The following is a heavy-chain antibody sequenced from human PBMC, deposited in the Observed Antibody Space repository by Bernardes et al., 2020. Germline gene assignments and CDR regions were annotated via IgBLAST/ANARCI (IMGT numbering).Heavy chain of an antibody. V-gene: IGHV4-59*01. Sequence: SETLSLTCTVSGGSISSYYWSFIRQPPGKGLEWIGHIHYSGSTNYNPSLKSRVTISVDTSKNQFSLKLSSVTAADTAVYYCARGGGYQVLDYWGQGTLVNISS. CDR2: IHYSGST. CDR1: GGSISSYY. CDR3: ARGGGYQVLDY. D-gene: IGHD2-2*01. J-gene: IGHJ4*02.